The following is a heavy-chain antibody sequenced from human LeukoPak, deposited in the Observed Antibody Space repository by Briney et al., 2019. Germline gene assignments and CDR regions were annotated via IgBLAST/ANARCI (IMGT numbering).Heavy chain of an antibody. D-gene: IGHD2-2*01. CDR1: GGSFSGYY. J-gene: IGHJ2*01. CDR3: AREQLLLWYFDL. Sequence: SETLSLTCAVYGGSFSGYYWSWIRQPPGKGLVWIGEINHSGSTNYNPSLKSRVTISVDTSKNQFSLKLSSVTAADTAVYYCAREQLLLWYFDLWGRGTLVTVSS. CDR2: INHSGST. V-gene: IGHV4-34*01.